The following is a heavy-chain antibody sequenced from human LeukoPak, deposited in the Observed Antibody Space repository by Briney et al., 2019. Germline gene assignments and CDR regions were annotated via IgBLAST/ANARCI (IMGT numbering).Heavy chain of an antibody. CDR3: ARVVPAAMFDAFDI. V-gene: IGHV3-21*01. Sequence: KSGGSLRLSCAASGFTFSSYSMNWVRQAPGKGLEWVSSISSSSSYIYYADSVKGRFTISRDNAKNSLYLQMNSLRAEDTAVYYCARVVPAAMFDAFDIWGQGTMVTVSS. CDR2: ISSSSSYI. CDR1: GFTFSSYS. D-gene: IGHD2-2*01. J-gene: IGHJ3*02.